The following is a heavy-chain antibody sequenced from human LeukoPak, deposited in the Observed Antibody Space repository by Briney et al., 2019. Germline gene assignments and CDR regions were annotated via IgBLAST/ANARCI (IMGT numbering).Heavy chain of an antibody. V-gene: IGHV3-23*01. Sequence: EGSLRLSCAASGFTFSSYAMSWVRQPPGKGLEWVSTISGSGGGTYYADSVKGRFTISRDNSKNTLYLQMNSLRPEDTAVYYCAKGTTVSIPFDYWGQGTLVTVSS. CDR2: ISGSGGGT. CDR3: AKGTTVSIPFDY. J-gene: IGHJ4*02. D-gene: IGHD4-17*01. CDR1: GFTFSSYA.